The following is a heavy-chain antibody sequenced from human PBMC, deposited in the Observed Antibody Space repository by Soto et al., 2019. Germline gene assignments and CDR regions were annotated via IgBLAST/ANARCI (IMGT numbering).Heavy chain of an antibody. D-gene: IGHD3-9*01. V-gene: IGHV1-69*13. CDR3: LFDWLSMPQSPQLYYFDY. J-gene: IGHJ4*02. CDR2: IIPIFGTA. CDR1: GGTFSSYA. Sequence: ASVKVSCKASGGTFSSYAISWVRQAPGQGLEWMGGIIPIFGTANYAQKFQGRVTITADESTSTAYMELGSLRSEDTAVYYCLFDWLSMPQSPQLYYFDYWGQGTLVTVSS.